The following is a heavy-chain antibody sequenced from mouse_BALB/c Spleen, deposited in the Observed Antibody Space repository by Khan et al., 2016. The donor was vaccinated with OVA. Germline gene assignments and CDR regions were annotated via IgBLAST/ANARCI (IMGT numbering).Heavy chain of an antibody. CDR2: ISGDSTTI. D-gene: IGHD1-2*01. CDR3: AKSCCYGYWIKY. V-gene: IGHV5-17*02. Sequence: DPQPVVPGGGLVQPGGSRILPCAALGLTFSSSGIHFVRHAPEKGLEWVAYISGDSTTINDTDTEKGQFTMSRESPRNTLTLQMTSLVYEETTMYNGAKSCCYGYWIKYWGQGTTLTVSS. J-gene: IGHJ2*01. CDR1: GLTFSSSG.